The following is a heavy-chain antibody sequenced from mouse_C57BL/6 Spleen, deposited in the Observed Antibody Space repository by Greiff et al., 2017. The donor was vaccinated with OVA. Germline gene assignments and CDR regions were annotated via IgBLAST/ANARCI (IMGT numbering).Heavy chain of an antibody. V-gene: IGHV3-6*01. CDR2: ISYDGST. J-gene: IGHJ2*01. CDR3: ARITTVVGYFDY. CDR1: GYSITSGYY. D-gene: IGHD1-1*01. Sequence: EVKLMESGPGLVKPSQSLSLTCSVSGYSITSGYYWNWIRQFPGNNLEWMGYISYDGSTNYNPSLKNRISITRDTSTNQFFLKLNSVTTEDTATYYCARITTVVGYFDYWGKGTTLTVSS.